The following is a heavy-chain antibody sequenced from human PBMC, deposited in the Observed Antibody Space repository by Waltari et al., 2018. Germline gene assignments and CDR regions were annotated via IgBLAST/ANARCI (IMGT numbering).Heavy chain of an antibody. V-gene: IGHV4-34*01. CDR2: IHHSGST. J-gene: IGHJ4*01. CDR1: GESFLGSF. Sequence: QVQLHQWGAGQLKPSETLSLTFAVSGESFLGSFWSWIRQSPGKGLEWLGAIHHSGSTNYNPALASRVSLSVDTTKKQFSLRLTSVTAADAAVYYCARYGEVPPNYFFDYWGRGTLVTVSS. CDR3: ARYGEVPPNYFFDY. D-gene: IGHD2-21*01.